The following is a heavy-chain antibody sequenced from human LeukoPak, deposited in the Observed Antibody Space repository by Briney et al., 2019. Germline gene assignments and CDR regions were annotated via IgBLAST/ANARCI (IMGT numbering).Heavy chain of an antibody. CDR1: GFTFSDYY. V-gene: IGHV3-11*05. CDR2: ISGGSGYT. J-gene: IGHJ6*02. Sequence: PGGSLRLSCAASGFTFSDYYMTWIRQAPGKGLEWVSYISGGSGYTNYADSVEGRFTISRDNAKNSLYLQMNSLRAEDTAVYYCARANYGFDVWGQGTTVTVS. CDR3: ARANYGFDV.